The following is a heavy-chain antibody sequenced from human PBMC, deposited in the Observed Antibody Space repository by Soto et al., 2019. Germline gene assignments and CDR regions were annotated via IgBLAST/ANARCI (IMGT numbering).Heavy chain of an antibody. J-gene: IGHJ4*02. CDR1: GDSISSYH. D-gene: IGHD3-16*02. Sequence: PSETLSLTCTVSGDSISSYHWSWIRQPPGKGLEWIGYIYFSGSTNYNPSLKSRITMSVDISKNQFSLKLSSVTAADTAIYYCARGLGGVIVPFDYWGQGTLVTVSS. CDR3: ARGLGGVIVPFDY. V-gene: IGHV4-4*09. CDR2: IYFSGST.